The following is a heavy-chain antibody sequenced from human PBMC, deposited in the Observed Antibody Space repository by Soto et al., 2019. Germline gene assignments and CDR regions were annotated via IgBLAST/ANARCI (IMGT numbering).Heavy chain of an antibody. CDR2: INAGNGNT. CDR3: ARDAQYYYDSSGYFDY. V-gene: IGHV1-3*01. Sequence: ASVKVSCKASGYTFTSYAMHWVRQAPGQRLEWMGWINAGNGNTKYSQKFQGRVTITRDTSASTAYMELSSLRSEDTAVYYCARDAQYYYDSSGYFDYWGQGTLVTVSS. CDR1: GYTFTSYA. D-gene: IGHD3-22*01. J-gene: IGHJ4*02.